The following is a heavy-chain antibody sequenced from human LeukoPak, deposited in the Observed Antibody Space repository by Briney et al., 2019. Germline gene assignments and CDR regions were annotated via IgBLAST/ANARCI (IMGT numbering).Heavy chain of an antibody. Sequence: SGPTLVKPTQTFTLTCTFSGFSLSTSGVGVGWIRQPPGKALEWLSVIYWDDDKRYSPSLKSRVTITKDTSKNQVVLTMTNMDPVDTATYYCARSESGYSGYFFDYWGQGTLVTVSS. J-gene: IGHJ4*02. V-gene: IGHV2-5*02. D-gene: IGHD5-12*01. CDR3: ARSESGYSGYFFDY. CDR2: IYWDDDK. CDR1: GFSLSTSGVG.